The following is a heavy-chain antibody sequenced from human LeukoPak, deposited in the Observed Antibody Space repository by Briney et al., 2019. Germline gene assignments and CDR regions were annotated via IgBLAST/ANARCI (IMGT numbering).Heavy chain of an antibody. Sequence: GGSLRLSCAASAFTFSTYNMNWVRQAPGKGLEWVSSITSSSSYTFYADSVKGRFTISRDNAKNSLYLQVNSLRAEDTAVYYCAKNPGVVVAENDAFDIWGQGTMVTVSS. CDR1: AFTFSTYN. CDR2: ITSSSSYT. D-gene: IGHD2-15*01. V-gene: IGHV3-21*04. CDR3: AKNPGVVVAENDAFDI. J-gene: IGHJ3*02.